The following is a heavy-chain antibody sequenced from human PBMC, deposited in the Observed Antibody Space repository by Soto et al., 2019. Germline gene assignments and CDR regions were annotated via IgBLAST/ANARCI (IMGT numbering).Heavy chain of an antibody. D-gene: IGHD5-18*01. V-gene: IGHV3-9*01. CDR3: AKAVGSYGNFDY. CDR2: ISWNSGSI. CDR1: GFTFDDYA. Sequence: SLRLSCAASGFTFDDYAMHWVRQAPGKGLEWVSGISWNSGSIGYADSVKGRFTISRDNAKNSLYLQMNSLRAEDTALYYCAKAVGSYGNFDYWGQGTLVTVSS. J-gene: IGHJ4*02.